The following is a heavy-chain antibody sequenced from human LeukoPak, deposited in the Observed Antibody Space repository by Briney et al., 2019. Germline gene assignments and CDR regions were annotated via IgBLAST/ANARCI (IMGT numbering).Heavy chain of an antibody. Sequence: PGGSLRLSCTASGFTVSSNYMNWVRQGPGKGLEWVSRITSDGSSTIYTDSVKGRFTISRDNAKSTVYLQMNSLRAEDTAVYFCARDRYYIFDYWGQGAPVTVSS. V-gene: IGHV3-74*01. CDR2: ITSDGSST. J-gene: IGHJ4*02. CDR1: GFTVSSNY. D-gene: IGHD3-10*01. CDR3: ARDRYYIFDY.